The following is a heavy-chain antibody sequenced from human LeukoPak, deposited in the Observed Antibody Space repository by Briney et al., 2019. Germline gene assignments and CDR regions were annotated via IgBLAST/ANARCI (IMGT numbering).Heavy chain of an antibody. J-gene: IGHJ4*02. CDR3: ARDRDYGDYGGVSGEGGPDY. V-gene: IGHV3-30*09. CDR2: ISYDGTNK. CDR1: GFTFSRYA. Sequence: PGGSLRLSCVASGFTFSRYAMHWVRQAPGKGLEWVTFISYDGTNKYYADSVKGRFAISRDNSKNTLYLQMNSLRAEDTAVYYCARDRDYGDYGGVSGEGGPDYWGQGTLVTVSP. D-gene: IGHD4-17*01.